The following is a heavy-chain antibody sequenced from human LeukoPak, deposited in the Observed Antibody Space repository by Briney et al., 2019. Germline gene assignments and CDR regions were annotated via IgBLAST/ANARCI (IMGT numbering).Heavy chain of an antibody. CDR2: IYNSGNT. V-gene: IGHV4-59*01. D-gene: IGHD5-24*01. J-gene: IGHJ4*02. CDR1: GGSIGSYY. Sequence: SETLSLTCTVSGGSIGSYYWSWIRQPPGKGLEWIGYIYNSGNTNYSPSLKSRVSISVGTPKNQFSLKLSSVTAADTAVYYCARPSRDGYRYTFDYWGQGILVTVSS. CDR3: ARPSRDGYRYTFDY.